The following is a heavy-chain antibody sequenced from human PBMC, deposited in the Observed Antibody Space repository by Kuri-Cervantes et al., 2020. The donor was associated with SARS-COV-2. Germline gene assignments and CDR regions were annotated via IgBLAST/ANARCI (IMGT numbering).Heavy chain of an antibody. CDR1: GGSISRYY. V-gene: IGHV4-59*01. CDR2: VYHNGDT. D-gene: IGHD5-18*01. CDR3: ARAGGYSYSVFDY. J-gene: IGHJ4*02. Sequence: SETLSLTCTFSGGSISRYYWSWIRQPPGKGLEWIGYVYHNGDTNSIPSLKSRVTISVDTSKNQFSLKLSSVTAADTAVYYCARAGGYSYSVFDYWGQGTLVTVSS.